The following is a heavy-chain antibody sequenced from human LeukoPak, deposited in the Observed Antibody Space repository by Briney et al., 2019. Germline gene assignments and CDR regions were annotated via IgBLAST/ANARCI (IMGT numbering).Heavy chain of an antibody. CDR3: ARAGEDSRGHYPGFDF. CDR2: MTDNGRNV. V-gene: IGHV3-11*04. J-gene: IGHJ4*02. Sequence: VGSLRLSCAVSRFTFSDHYMGWIRQAPGKGLEWVSYMTDNGRNVYYADSVKGRFTISRDNAKNSLYLQINRLRAEDTAVYYCARAGEDSRGHYPGFDFWGQGTLVTVSS. D-gene: IGHD3-22*01. CDR1: RFTFSDHY.